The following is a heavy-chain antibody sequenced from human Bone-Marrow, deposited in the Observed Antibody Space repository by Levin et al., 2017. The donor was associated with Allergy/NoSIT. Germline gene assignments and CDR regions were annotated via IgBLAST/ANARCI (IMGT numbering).Heavy chain of an antibody. CDR3: ARVRLASLYYYSMDV. J-gene: IGHJ6*03. CDR1: GGSISSGRYY. V-gene: IGHV4-61*02. Sequence: SETLSLTCSVSGGSISSGRYYFTWVRQSAGKGLEWIGRIYTTGSTNYNPSLESRVTISPDTFKTEVYFTLSSVTAADPSVYYCARVRLASLYYYSMDVWGRGTTVIVSS. CDR2: IYTTGST.